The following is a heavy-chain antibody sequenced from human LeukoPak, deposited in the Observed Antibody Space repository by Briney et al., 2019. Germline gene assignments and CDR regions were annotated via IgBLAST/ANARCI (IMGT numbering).Heavy chain of an antibody. CDR1: GGSISSYY. V-gene: IGHV4-4*07. J-gene: IGHJ2*01. Sequence: SETLSLTCTVSGGSISSYYWSWIRQPAGKGLQWIGRIYTSGSTNYNPSLKSRVTMSVDTSKNQFPLKLTSVTAADTAVYYCAGAYYDTSGYPGWYFDLWGRGTLVTVSS. CDR3: AGAYYDTSGYPGWYFDL. CDR2: IYTSGST. D-gene: IGHD3-22*01.